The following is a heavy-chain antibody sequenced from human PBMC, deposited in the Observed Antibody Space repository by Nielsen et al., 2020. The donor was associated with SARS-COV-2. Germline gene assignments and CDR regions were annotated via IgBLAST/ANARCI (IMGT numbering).Heavy chain of an antibody. CDR1: GYTFTNYA. V-gene: IGHV1-3*01. J-gene: IGHJ4*02. CDR2: INVGNGNT. Sequence: ASVKVSCKASGYTFTNYAMHWVWQAPGQRLEWMGWINVGNGNTKYSQKFQGRVTFTRDTSASTAYMELSSLRSEDTAVYYCARDSYDSSGYLRDPLYYFDYWGQGTLVTVSS. CDR3: ARDSYDSSGYLRDPLYYFDY. D-gene: IGHD3-22*01.